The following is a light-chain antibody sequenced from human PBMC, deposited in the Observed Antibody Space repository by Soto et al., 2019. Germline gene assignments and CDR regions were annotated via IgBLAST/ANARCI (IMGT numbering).Light chain of an antibody. CDR3: QQRNIWPPVT. CDR2: GAF. V-gene: IGKV3-11*01. Sequence: EIVLTQSPATLSLSPGERATLSCRASPSVTNYLAWYQQKPGQPPRLLIYGAFNRAAGIPARFCGSGSGTDFTLTISSLEPEDSAVYYCQQRNIWPPVTFGQGTRLEIK. CDR1: PSVTNY. J-gene: IGKJ5*01.